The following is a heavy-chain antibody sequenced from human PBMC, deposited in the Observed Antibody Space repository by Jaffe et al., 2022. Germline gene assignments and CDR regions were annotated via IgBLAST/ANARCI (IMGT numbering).Heavy chain of an antibody. CDR1: GYTFTSYA. D-gene: IGHD3-3*01. Sequence: QVQLVQSGAEVKKPGASVKVSCKASGYTFTSYAMHWVRQAPGQRLEWMGWINAGNGNTKYSQKFQGRVTITRDTSASTAYMELSSLRSEDTAVYYCARERGAYYDFWSGYSHWGQGTLVTVSS. V-gene: IGHV1-3*01. CDR2: INAGNGNT. J-gene: IGHJ4*02. CDR3: ARERGAYYDFWSGYSH.